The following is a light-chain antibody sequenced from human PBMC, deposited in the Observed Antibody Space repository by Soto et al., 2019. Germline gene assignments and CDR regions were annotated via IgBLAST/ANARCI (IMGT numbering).Light chain of an antibody. CDR1: QSVGSN. CDR3: QQYNNWPPYT. J-gene: IGKJ2*01. V-gene: IGKV3-15*01. CDR2: GAS. Sequence: EIVMTQSPATLSVSPGERATLSCRASQSVGSNLAWYQQKPGQAPRLLIFGASTRATGTPARFSGSGSGTQFTLTISSLQSEDFALYYCQQYNNWPPYTFGQGTKLEIK.